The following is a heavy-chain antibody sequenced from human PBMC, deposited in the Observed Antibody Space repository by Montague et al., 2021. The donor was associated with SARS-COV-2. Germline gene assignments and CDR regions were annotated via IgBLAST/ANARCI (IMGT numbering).Heavy chain of an antibody. D-gene: IGHD6-19*01. V-gene: IGHV4-39*01. Sequence: SETLSLTCTVSGGSISSSSYYWGWIRQPPGKGLEWIGSLYYSGSTYYNPSLKSRVTISVDTSKNQFSLKLSSVTAADTAVYYCARRVVGGCYATAPENDYWGQGTLVTVSS. CDR3: ARRVVGGCYATAPENDY. CDR1: GGSISSSSYY. CDR2: LYYSGST. J-gene: IGHJ4*02.